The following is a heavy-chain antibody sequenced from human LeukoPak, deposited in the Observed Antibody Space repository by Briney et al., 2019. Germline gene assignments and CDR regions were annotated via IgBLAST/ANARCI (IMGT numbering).Heavy chain of an antibody. CDR2: ISGSGDNT. CDR3: AKGSYYDSSGSFYFDY. D-gene: IGHD3-22*01. Sequence: RGSLRLSCAASGFTFSSYAMSWVRQAPGKGLDWVSGISGSGDNTYYADSVKGRFTISRDNSKNTLYVQVNSLGTEDTAAYYCAKGSYYDSSGSFYFDYWGQGTLVTVSS. CDR1: GFTFSSYA. J-gene: IGHJ4*02. V-gene: IGHV3-23*01.